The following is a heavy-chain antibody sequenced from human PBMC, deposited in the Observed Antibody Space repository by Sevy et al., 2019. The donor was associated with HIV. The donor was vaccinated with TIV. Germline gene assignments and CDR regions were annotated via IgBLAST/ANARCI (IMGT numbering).Heavy chain of an antibody. Sequence: ASVKVSCKASGYTFTGYYMHWVRQAPGQGLEWMGWINPNSGGTNYAQKFQGRVTMTRDTSISTAYMELGRLRSDDTAVYYCARAISYSHDAFDIWGQGTMVTVSS. CDR2: INPNSGGT. CDR1: GYTFTGYY. D-gene: IGHD2-21*01. J-gene: IGHJ3*02. CDR3: ARAISYSHDAFDI. V-gene: IGHV1-2*02.